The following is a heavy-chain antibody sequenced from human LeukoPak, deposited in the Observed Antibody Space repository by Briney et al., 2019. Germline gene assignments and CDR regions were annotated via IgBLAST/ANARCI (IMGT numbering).Heavy chain of an antibody. CDR1: GYTFTGYY. CDR3: ARGKQRRVPACWFDP. J-gene: IGHJ5*02. Sequence: ASVKVSCKASGYTFTGYYMHWVRQATGQGLEWMGWMNPNSGNTGYAQKFQGRVTMTRNTSISTAYMELSSLRSEDTAVYYCARGKQRRVPACWFDPWGQGTLVTVSS. CDR2: MNPNSGNT. D-gene: IGHD2-2*01. V-gene: IGHV1-8*02.